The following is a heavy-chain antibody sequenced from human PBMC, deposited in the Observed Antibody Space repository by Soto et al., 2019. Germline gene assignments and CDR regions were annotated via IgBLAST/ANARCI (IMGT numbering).Heavy chain of an antibody. CDR1: GFKFSNYA. D-gene: IGHD6-25*01. CDR3: AKDSRAAGNSAFYFDF. Sequence: PXGFLRLSSAASGFKFSNYAMSWVGQAPGKGLEWVSLISATGGGTYYADPVKGRFTISRDNSHNTLYLQVHSLTAEDTAVYYCAKDSRAAGNSAFYFDFWGQGAQVTVSS. CDR2: ISATGGGT. J-gene: IGHJ4*02. V-gene: IGHV3-23*01.